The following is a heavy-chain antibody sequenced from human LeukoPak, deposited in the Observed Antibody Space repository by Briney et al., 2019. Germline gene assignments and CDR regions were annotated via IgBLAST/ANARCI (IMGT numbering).Heavy chain of an antibody. CDR2: IRGAGET. V-gene: IGHV3-23*01. Sequence: PGGSLRFSCAASGFSSSNYAMSWVRQAPARGPEWVSSIRGAGETFYADSVKGRFTLSRDDSRNTVYLQLNNLRVEDTAIYYCAKANWVSNADAVWWGQGTQVTVSS. J-gene: IGHJ4*02. CDR1: GFSSSNYA. D-gene: IGHD1-1*01. CDR3: AKANWVSNADAVW.